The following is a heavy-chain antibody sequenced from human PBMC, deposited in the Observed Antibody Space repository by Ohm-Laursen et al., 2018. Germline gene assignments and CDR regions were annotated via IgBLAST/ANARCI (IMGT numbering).Heavy chain of an antibody. V-gene: IGHV3-7*01. CDR3: VRVFRSGDLL. J-gene: IGHJ4*02. Sequence: SLRLSCAASGFTLSSYWMSWARQAPGKGLEWVANIKQDGSEKYYVDSVKGRFTISRDNAKNSLYLQMSGLRAEDTAVYYCVRVFRSGDLLRGQGTLVTVSS. CDR1: GFTLSSYW. D-gene: IGHD3-16*01. CDR2: IKQDGSEK.